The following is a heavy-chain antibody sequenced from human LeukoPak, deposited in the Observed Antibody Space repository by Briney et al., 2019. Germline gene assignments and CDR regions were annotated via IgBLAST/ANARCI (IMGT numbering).Heavy chain of an antibody. D-gene: IGHD5-12*01. J-gene: IGHJ4*02. CDR1: GDSMRRSNG. CDR2: IYHTGNT. V-gene: IGHV4-4*02. CDR3: VRGGGSEVCDY. Sequence: SGTLSLTCAVSGDSMRRSNGRGWARQPPGKGLEWIGEIYHTGNTNYSPSLKGRVTISADKSKNQFSLNVTSVTAADTAVYYCVRGGGSEVCDYWGQGTLVTVSS.